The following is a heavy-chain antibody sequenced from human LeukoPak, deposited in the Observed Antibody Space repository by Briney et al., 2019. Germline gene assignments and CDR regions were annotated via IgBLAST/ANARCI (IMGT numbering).Heavy chain of an antibody. CDR1: GFTFSNAW. CDR3: AKAPLGRCTGAICYSFDY. Sequence: GGSLRLSCAASGFTFSNAWMSWVRQAPGKGLEWVSAISGSDAGTYYADSVKGRFTISRDNSKNTLYLQMNSLRAEDAAVYYCAKAPLGRCTGAICYSFDYWGQGTLVTVSS. D-gene: IGHD2-8*02. CDR2: ISGSDAGT. J-gene: IGHJ4*02. V-gene: IGHV3-23*01.